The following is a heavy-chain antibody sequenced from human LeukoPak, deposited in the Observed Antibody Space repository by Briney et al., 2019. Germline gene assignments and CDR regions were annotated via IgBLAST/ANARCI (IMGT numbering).Heavy chain of an antibody. D-gene: IGHD2-2*01. V-gene: IGHV3-15*01. CDR2: IKSKTDGGTT. J-gene: IGHJ4*02. CDR1: GFTFSSYA. CDR3: TTEWDALNKRYCSSTSCYVDY. Sequence: KTGGSLRLSCAASGFTFSSYAMSWVRQAPGKGPEWVGRIKSKTDGGTTDYAAPVKGRFTISRDDSKNTLYLQMNSLKTEDTAVYYCTTEWDALNKRYCSSTSCYVDYWGQGTLVTVSS.